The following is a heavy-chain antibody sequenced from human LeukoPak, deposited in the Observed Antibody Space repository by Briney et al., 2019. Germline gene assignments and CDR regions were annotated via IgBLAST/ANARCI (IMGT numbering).Heavy chain of an antibody. V-gene: IGHV1-69*06. CDR3: ASAMVRGVMKAFDI. J-gene: IGHJ3*02. Sequence: ASVKVSCKASGGIFSSYDISWVRQAPGQGLEGMGGIMPMFGKTNYSQKFQGRVTTTADKATSTAYMELSSLRSEDTAVYYCASAMVRGVMKAFDIWGQGTMVTVSS. CDR1: GGIFSSYD. D-gene: IGHD3-10*01. CDR2: IMPMFGKT.